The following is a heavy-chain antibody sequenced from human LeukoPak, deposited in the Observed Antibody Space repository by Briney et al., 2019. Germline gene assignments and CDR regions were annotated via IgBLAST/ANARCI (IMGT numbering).Heavy chain of an antibody. Sequence: GGSLRLSCAASGFSFSSTGMHWARQAPGKGLEWVAVIPYDGSNKYYADSVKGRFTISRDNSKNMLYLQMNSLRAGDTAVYYCAKEDSGYYRWGQGTLVTVSS. D-gene: IGHD3-22*01. CDR1: GFSFSSTG. CDR2: IPYDGSNK. V-gene: IGHV3-30*18. CDR3: AKEDSGYYR. J-gene: IGHJ5*02.